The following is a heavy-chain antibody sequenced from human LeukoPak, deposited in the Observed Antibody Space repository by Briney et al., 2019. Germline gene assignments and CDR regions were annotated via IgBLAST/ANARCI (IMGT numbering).Heavy chain of an antibody. CDR1: GFTFSSYW. CDR2: IKQDGSEK. V-gene: IGHV3-7*01. Sequence: GGSLRLSCAASGFTFSSYWMSWVRQAPGKGLEWVANIKQDGSEKYYVDSVKGRFTISRDNAKNSLYLQMNSLRAEDTAVYYCARAKFSAYTGNPGARKSSHDMDVWGKGTTVTVSS. J-gene: IGHJ6*03. D-gene: IGHD1-26*01. CDR3: ARAKFSAYTGNPGARKSSHDMDV.